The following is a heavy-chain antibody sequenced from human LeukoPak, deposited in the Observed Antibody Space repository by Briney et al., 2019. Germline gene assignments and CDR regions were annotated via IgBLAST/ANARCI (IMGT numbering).Heavy chain of an antibody. CDR1: GDSISSGDYY. Sequence: SETLSLTCTVSGDSISSGDYYWSWIRQPAGKGLEWIGRISSSGSTNYNPSLKSRVTISVDTSKNQFSLKLSSVTAADTAVYYCARELRYFDWLFPDFDYWGQGTLVTVSS. D-gene: IGHD3-9*01. CDR3: ARELRYFDWLFPDFDY. J-gene: IGHJ4*02. CDR2: ISSSGST. V-gene: IGHV4-61*02.